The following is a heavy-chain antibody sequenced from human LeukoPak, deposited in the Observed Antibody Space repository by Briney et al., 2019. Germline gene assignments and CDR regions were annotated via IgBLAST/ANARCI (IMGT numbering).Heavy chain of an antibody. D-gene: IGHD5-18*01. CDR3: ARGGSRQYNF. V-gene: IGHV3-7*01. CDR2: IRHDGSEK. J-gene: IGHJ4*02. Sequence: GGSLRLSCAASGFTVSSSYMYWVRQAPGKGLEWVANIRHDGSEKYYVDSVKGRFTISRDNAKDSLYLQMNSLRVEDTAVYYCARGGSRQYNFWGQGTLVTVSS. CDR1: GFTVSSSY.